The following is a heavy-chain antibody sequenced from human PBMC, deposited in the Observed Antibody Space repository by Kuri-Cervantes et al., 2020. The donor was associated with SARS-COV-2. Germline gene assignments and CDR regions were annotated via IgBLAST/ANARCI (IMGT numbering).Heavy chain of an antibody. J-gene: IGHJ4*02. V-gene: IGHV3-48*04. CDR3: ARDLRLGKSLDY. CDR1: GFTFNTYS. D-gene: IGHD7-27*01. CDR2: ISKGSDTI. Sequence: GGSLRLSCAASGFTFNTYSTDWVRLAPGKGLGWLAYISKGSDTIYYADSVKGRFTISRDNAKNSLYLQMSSLRAEETAVYYCARDLRLGKSLDYWGQGTLVTVSS.